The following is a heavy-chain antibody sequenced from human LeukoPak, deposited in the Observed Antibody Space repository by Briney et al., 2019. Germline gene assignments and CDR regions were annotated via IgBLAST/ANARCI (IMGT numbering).Heavy chain of an antibody. CDR3: VVRLPASGAY. Sequence: PGGSLRLSCAGSGFSFSSYGMHWVRQAPGKGLEWMAFIRSDGSNKYYADSVKGRFTISRDNSKNTLYLQMNSLRVEDTAMYYCVVRLPASGAYWGQGTLVTVSS. CDR2: IRSDGSNK. D-gene: IGHD3-10*01. J-gene: IGHJ1*01. CDR1: GFSFSSYG. V-gene: IGHV3-30*02.